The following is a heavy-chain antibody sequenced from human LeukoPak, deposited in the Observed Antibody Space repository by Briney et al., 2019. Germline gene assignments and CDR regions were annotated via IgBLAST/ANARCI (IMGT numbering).Heavy chain of an antibody. J-gene: IGHJ4*02. CDR3: ATIMSYYDSSGLEY. Sequence: PGGPLRLSCAASGFTFFNAWMSWVRQAPGEGLEWVGHIKSKNDGGTTDYAAPAKGRFTISRDDSKNTLYLQMNSLKTEDTAVYYCATIMSYYDSSGLEYWGQGALVTVSS. D-gene: IGHD3-22*01. V-gene: IGHV3-15*01. CDR2: IKSKNDGGTT. CDR1: GFTFFNAW.